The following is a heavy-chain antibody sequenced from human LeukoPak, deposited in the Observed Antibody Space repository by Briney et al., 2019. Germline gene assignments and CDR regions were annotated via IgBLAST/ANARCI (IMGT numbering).Heavy chain of an antibody. CDR1: GFTFSSYW. CDR3: ARYDFYYDSSGYADY. V-gene: IGHV3-7*01. CDR2: IKQDGSEK. D-gene: IGHD3-22*01. Sequence: GGSLRLSCAASGFTFSSYWMSWVRQAPGKGLEWVANIKQDGSEKYYVDSVKGRFTISRDNAMNSLYLQMNSLRAEDTAVYYCARYDFYYDSSGYADYWGQGTLVTVSS. J-gene: IGHJ4*02.